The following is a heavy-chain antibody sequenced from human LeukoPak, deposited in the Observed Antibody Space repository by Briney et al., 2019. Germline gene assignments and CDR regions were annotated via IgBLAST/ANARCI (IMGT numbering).Heavy chain of an antibody. V-gene: IGHV3-23*01. CDR3: AKVAGDWLVWFDY. Sequence: PGGSLRLSCAASGFTFSSYGMSWVRQAPGKGLEWVSAISGSGGSTCYADSVKGRFTISRDNSKNTLYLQMNSLRAEDTAVYYCAKVAGDWLVWFDYWGQGTLVTVSS. D-gene: IGHD2-21*02. J-gene: IGHJ4*02. CDR1: GFTFSSYG. CDR2: ISGSGGST.